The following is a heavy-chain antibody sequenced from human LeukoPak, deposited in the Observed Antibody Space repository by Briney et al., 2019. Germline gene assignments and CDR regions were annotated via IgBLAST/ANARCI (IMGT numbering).Heavy chain of an antibody. J-gene: IGHJ3*02. V-gene: IGHV4-34*01. CDR2: INHSGST. CDR1: GGSLSSYY. CDR3: ARSTSVRYCSSTSCYRGAFDI. Sequence: SETLSLTCTVSGGSLSSYYWSWIRQPPGKGLEWIGEINHSGSTNYNPSLKSRVTISVDTSKNQFSLKLSSVTAADTAVYYCARSTSVRYCSSTSCYRGAFDIWGQGTMVIVSS. D-gene: IGHD2-2*01.